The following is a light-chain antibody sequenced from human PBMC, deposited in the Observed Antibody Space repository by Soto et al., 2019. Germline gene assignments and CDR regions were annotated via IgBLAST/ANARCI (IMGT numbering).Light chain of an antibody. CDR1: SSDIGAYNY. Sequence: QSALTQPPSASGSPGQSVTISCTGTSSDIGAYNYVSWYQQHPGKAPKLIIYEVSERPSGVPDRFSGSKSGNTASLTVSGLQADDEADYYCSSYAYSNNVFQSMLFCGGTQLTVL. J-gene: IGLJ2*01. CDR2: EVS. CDR3: SSYAYSNNVFQSML. V-gene: IGLV2-8*01.